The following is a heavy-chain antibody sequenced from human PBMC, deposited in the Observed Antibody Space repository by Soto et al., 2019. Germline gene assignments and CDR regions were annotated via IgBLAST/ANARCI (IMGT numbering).Heavy chain of an antibody. CDR2: ISVYNGNT. CDR1: GYTFTNHD. Sequence: ASVKVSCKASGYTFTNHDVSWVRQAPGQGLEWMGWISVYNGNTNYAQKLQDRVTMTRDTSTGTAYMELRSLRSDDTAVYYCARDGERDTGLNFYYYLHGMDAWGQGTRVTVSS. J-gene: IGHJ6*02. CDR3: ARDGERDTGLNFYYYLHGMDA. D-gene: IGHD1-1*01. V-gene: IGHV1-18*01.